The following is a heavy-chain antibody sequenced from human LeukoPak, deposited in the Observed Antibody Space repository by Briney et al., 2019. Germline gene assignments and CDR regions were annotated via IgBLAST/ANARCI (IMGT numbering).Heavy chain of an antibody. CDR1: GFTFDDYA. J-gene: IGHJ4*02. V-gene: IGHV3-9*01. CDR2: ISWNSGSI. Sequence: PGRSLRLSCVASGFTFDDYAMHWVRQAPGKGLEWVSGISWNSGSIGYADSVKGRFTISRDNAKNSLYLQMNSLRAEDTALYYCAKDIAAAGKSGFDYWGQGTLVTVSS. CDR3: AKDIAAAGKSGFDY. D-gene: IGHD6-13*01.